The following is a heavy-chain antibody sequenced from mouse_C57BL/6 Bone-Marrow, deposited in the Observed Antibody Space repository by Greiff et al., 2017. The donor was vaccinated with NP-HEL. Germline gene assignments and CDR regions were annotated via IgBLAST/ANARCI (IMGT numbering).Heavy chain of an antibody. D-gene: IGHD4-1*01. Sequence: VPLPPSGAELVQPGASVQISCTASGSAFRRYWLNWVTQRPGTGLEWIGQIYPGDGDTNYNGKFKGKATLTADKSSSTAYMQLSSLTSEDSAVYFCAKDWNYFDYWGQGTTLTVSS. V-gene: IGHV1-80*01. CDR2: IYPGDGDT. CDR3: AKDWNYFDY. CDR1: GSAFRRYW. J-gene: IGHJ2*01.